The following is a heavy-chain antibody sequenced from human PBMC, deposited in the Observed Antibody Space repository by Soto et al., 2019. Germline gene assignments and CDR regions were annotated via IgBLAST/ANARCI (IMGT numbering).Heavy chain of an antibody. CDR2: IYHSGST. J-gene: IGHJ4*02. D-gene: IGHD2-21*02. V-gene: IGHV4-4*02. CDR3: ATSTVVTRRDFDY. Sequence: QVQLQESGPGLVKPSGTLSLTCAVSGGSISSSKWWSWVRQPPGKGLEWIGEIYHSGSTNYNPSLKSRVTISVDKSKNHFSPKLTSVTAADTAVYYCATSTVVTRRDFDYWGQGTLVTVSS. CDR1: GGSISSSKW.